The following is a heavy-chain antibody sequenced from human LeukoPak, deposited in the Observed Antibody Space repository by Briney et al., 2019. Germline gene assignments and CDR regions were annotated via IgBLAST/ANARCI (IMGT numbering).Heavy chain of an antibody. Sequence: SETLSLTCTVSGGSISSYYWSWIRQPPGKGLEWIGYIYYSGSTNYNPSLKSRVTISVDTSKNQFSLKLSSVTAADTAVYYCARDVYYDSSGYYQNPYYYYMDVWGKGTTVTISS. CDR3: ARDVYYDSSGYYQNPYYYYMDV. CDR2: IYYSGST. D-gene: IGHD3-22*01. J-gene: IGHJ6*03. V-gene: IGHV4-59*12. CDR1: GGSISSYY.